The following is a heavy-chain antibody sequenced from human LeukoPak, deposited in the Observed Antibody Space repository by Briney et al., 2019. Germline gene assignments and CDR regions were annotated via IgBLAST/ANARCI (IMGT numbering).Heavy chain of an antibody. Sequence: GGSLRLSCAASGFSFSSYSMNWVRQAPGKGLEGVSSISSSSSYIYYADSVKGRFTISRDNAKNSLYLQMNSLRAEDTAVYYCARDYGDQVGYFDYWGQGTLVTVSS. D-gene: IGHD3-10*01. J-gene: IGHJ4*02. CDR2: ISSSSSYI. CDR1: GFSFSSYS. CDR3: ARDYGDQVGYFDY. V-gene: IGHV3-21*06.